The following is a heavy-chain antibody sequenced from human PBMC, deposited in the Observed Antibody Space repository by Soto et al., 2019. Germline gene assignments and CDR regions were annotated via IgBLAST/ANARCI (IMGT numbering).Heavy chain of an antibody. Sequence: EVQLVETGGGLIQPGGYLRLSCAASGFTVSNNYMSWVRQAPGKGLEWVSLIYSGGSTFYADSVKGRFTISRDNSKNTLCLQMNSLRAEDTAVYFCATYTSLDYWGQGTLVTVSS. D-gene: IGHD2-2*02. CDR2: IYSGGST. V-gene: IGHV3-53*02. CDR1: GFTVSNNY. CDR3: ATYTSLDY. J-gene: IGHJ4*02.